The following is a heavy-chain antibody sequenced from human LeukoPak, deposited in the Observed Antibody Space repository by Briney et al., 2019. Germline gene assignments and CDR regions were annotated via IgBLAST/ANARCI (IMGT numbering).Heavy chain of an antibody. V-gene: IGHV1-18*01. D-gene: IGHD3-22*01. J-gene: IGHJ4*02. CDR3: ARGFPPRRNYDSSGYYSYYFDH. Sequence: ASVKVSCKASGYSFTNYGISWVRQAPGQGLEWMGWISAYNGYTHFAQKFQGRVTMTTDTSTSTAYMEVRSLRSDDTAVYYCARGFPPRRNYDSSGYYSYYFDHWGQGTLVTVSS. CDR2: ISAYNGYT. CDR1: GYSFTNYG.